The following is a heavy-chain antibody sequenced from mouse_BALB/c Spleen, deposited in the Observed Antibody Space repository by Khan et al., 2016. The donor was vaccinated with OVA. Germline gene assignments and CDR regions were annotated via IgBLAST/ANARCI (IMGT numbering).Heavy chain of an antibody. V-gene: IGHV3-2*02. CDR2: ISYSGRT. CDR1: GYSITSDYA. D-gene: IGHD1-1*01. Sequence: EVQLQESGPGLVKPSQSLSLTCTVTGYSITSDYAWNWIRQFPGNKLEWMGYISYSGRTSYNPSLKSRISITRDTSKNQFFLQLNSVTHEDTATYYCSRSVTITTVVATDFDYWGQGTTLTVSS. J-gene: IGHJ2*01. CDR3: SRSVTITTVVATDFDY.